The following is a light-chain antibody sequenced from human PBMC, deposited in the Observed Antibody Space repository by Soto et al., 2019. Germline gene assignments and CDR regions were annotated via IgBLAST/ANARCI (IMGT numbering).Light chain of an antibody. CDR2: GNS. J-gene: IGLJ1*01. Sequence: VLTQPPSVSGAPGQRVTISCTGSSSNIGAGYDVHWYQQLPGTAPKLLIYGNSNRPSGVPDRFSGSKSGTSASLAITGLQAEDEADYYCQSYDSSLSGCYVFGTGTKVTVL. CDR1: SSNIGAGYD. V-gene: IGLV1-40*01. CDR3: QSYDSSLSGCYV.